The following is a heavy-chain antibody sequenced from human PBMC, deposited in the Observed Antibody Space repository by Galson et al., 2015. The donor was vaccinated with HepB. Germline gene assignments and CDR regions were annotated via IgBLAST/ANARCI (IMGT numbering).Heavy chain of an antibody. Sequence: SLRLSCAASGFIFSSYWMSWVRQAPGKGLEWVANIKEDGSERYYVDSVKGRFTVSRDNAKNSLYLQMNSLRVDDTAVYFCARDPRGYNYPFESFFFDRWGQGALVTVSS. CDR1: GFIFSSYW. CDR2: IKEDGSER. J-gene: IGHJ4*02. CDR3: ARDPRGYNYPFESFFFDR. V-gene: IGHV3-7*03. D-gene: IGHD5-18*01.